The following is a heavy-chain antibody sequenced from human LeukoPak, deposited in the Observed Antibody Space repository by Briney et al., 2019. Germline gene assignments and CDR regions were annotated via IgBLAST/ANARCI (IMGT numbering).Heavy chain of an antibody. Sequence: GGSLRLSCAASGFTFSSYEMNWVRQAPGKGLEWVAVISYDGSNKYYADSVKGRFTISRDNSKNTLYLQMNSLRAEDTAVYYCAREGKYSGYDYFDYYYMDVWGKGTTVTISS. CDR1: GFTFSSYE. CDR2: ISYDGSNK. J-gene: IGHJ6*03. CDR3: AREGKYSGYDYFDYYYMDV. D-gene: IGHD5-12*01. V-gene: IGHV3-30*03.